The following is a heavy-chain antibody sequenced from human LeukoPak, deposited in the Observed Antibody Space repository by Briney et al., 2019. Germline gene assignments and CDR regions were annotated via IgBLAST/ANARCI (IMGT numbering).Heavy chain of an antibody. CDR1: GFTFSSYA. V-gene: IGHV3-23*01. Sequence: GGSLRLSCAASGFTFSSYAMSWVRQAPGKGLEWVSSISGSGNRTYYADSVKGRFTISRDNSKNTLFLQMNSLRAEDTAVYYCARGRERPYYDFWSGYYRPVGMDVWGQGTTVTVSS. J-gene: IGHJ6*02. CDR2: ISGSGNRT. CDR3: ARGRERPYYDFWSGYYRPVGMDV. D-gene: IGHD3-3*01.